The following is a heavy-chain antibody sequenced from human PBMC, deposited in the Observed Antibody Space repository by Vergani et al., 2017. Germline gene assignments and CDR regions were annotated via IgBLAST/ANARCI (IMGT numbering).Heavy chain of an antibody. CDR1: GYTFTSYY. CDR3: ARATAGDGSSSAYYYYYMDV. D-gene: IGHD6-6*01. Sequence: QVQLVQSGAEVKKPGASVKVSCKASGYTFTSYYMHWVRQAPGQGLEWMGIINPSGGSTSYAQKFQGRVTMTRDTSTSTAYMELRSLRSDDTAVYYCARATAGDGSSSAYYYYYMDVWGKGTTVTVSS. J-gene: IGHJ6*03. CDR2: INPSGGST. V-gene: IGHV1-46*01.